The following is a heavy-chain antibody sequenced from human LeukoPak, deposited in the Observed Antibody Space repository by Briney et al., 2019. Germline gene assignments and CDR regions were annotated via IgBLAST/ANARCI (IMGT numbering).Heavy chain of an antibody. CDR2: IFFDGSNK. V-gene: IGHV3-30*18. CDR3: AKDGQPGYCSGGSCYSYNWFDP. CDR1: GCTFSGYG. Sequence: GWSLRLSCAASGCTFSGYGMHWLRQAPGKGVAGVALIFFDGSNKFYTDSVKGRFTISRDNSKDTLYLQMNSLRAEDTAVYYCAKDGQPGYCSGGSCYSYNWFDPWGQGTLVTVSS. J-gene: IGHJ5*02. D-gene: IGHD2-15*01.